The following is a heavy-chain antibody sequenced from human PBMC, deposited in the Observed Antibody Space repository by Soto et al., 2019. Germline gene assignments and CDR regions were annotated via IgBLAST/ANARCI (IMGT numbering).Heavy chain of an antibody. D-gene: IGHD6-19*01. CDR3: AGRRSGWYRQSALDI. J-gene: IGHJ3*02. Sequence: GESLKISCKGSGYSFTSYWIGWVRQMPGKGLEWMGIIYPGDSDTRYSPSFQGQVTISADKSISTAYLQWSSLKASDTAMYYCAGRRSGWYRQSALDIWGQGTMVTVSS. V-gene: IGHV5-51*01. CDR1: GYSFTSYW. CDR2: IYPGDSDT.